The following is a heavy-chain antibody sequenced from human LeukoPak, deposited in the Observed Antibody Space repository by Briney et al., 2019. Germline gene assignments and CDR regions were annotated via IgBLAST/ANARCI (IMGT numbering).Heavy chain of an antibody. Sequence: SENLSLTWTVSGGSISSSYWSSIRQPAGKGLEWIGRIFISGSTNYNPSLKSRVTISVDKSKNQFSLKLTSVTAADTAVYYCAREGTTATSTRYYYYTDVWGKGASVTVSS. D-gene: IGHD4-11*01. CDR1: GGSISSSY. CDR2: IFISGST. CDR3: AREGTTATSTRYYYYTDV. J-gene: IGHJ6*03. V-gene: IGHV4-4*07.